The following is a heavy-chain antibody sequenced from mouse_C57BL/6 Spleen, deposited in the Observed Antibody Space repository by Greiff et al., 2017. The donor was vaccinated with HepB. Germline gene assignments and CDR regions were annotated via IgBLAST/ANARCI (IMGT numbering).Heavy chain of an antibody. J-gene: IGHJ4*01. CDR2: IYPGDGDT. Sequence: VQLVESGPELVKPGASVKISCKASGYAFSSSWMNWVKQRPGKGLEWIGRIYPGDGDTNYNGKFKGKATLTAAKSSSTAYMQLSSLTSEDSAVYFCANYYGSSYCAMDYWGQGTSVTVSS. D-gene: IGHD1-1*01. V-gene: IGHV1-82*01. CDR3: ANYYGSSYCAMDY. CDR1: GYAFSSSW.